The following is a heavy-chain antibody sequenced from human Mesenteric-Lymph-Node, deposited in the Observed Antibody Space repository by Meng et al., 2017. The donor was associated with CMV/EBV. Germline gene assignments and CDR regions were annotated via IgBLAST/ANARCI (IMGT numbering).Heavy chain of an antibody. CDR2: IYRGDNT. CDR3: TGDSVSNPNLDY. D-gene: IGHD3-10*01. Sequence: EGHLGGSGGVLVQPGGSLRLACAASGFNVRDKYMSWVRQAPGKGLEWVCIIYRGDNTYYIDSVKDRFTVSRDNSKNTMYLQMNSLRVEDTAVYYCTGDSVSNPNLDYWGQGTLVTVSS. CDR1: GFNVRDKY. V-gene: IGHV3-66*01. J-gene: IGHJ4*02.